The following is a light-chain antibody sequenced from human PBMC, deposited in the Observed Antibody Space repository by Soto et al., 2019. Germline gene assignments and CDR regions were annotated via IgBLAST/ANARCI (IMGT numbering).Light chain of an antibody. V-gene: IGLV1-51*01. J-gene: IGLJ2*01. Sequence: QSVLTQPPAFSAAPGQRVTISCSGSTFNIGDNYVSWYQQLPGTAPKLLIYDSHTRPSGISDRFSGSKSGTSATLGITGLQTGDEADYYCGTWDDSLSAVVFGGGTKLTVL. CDR3: GTWDDSLSAVV. CDR2: DSH. CDR1: TFNIGDNY.